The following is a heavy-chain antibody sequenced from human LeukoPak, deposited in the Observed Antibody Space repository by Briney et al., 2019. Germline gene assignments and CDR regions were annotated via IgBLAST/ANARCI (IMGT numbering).Heavy chain of an antibody. Sequence: PGGSLRLSCAASGFTFSNYYMSWIRQAPGKRLEWVSAITGGGGATYYANSVKGRFTISRDNSKDTLYLHMNNLRVEDTAIYYCAKDPHVVVVPSASDYWGQGTLVTVSS. CDR3: AKDPHVVVVPSASDY. D-gene: IGHD2-2*01. CDR2: ITGGGGAT. V-gene: IGHV3-23*01. J-gene: IGHJ4*02. CDR1: GFTFSNYY.